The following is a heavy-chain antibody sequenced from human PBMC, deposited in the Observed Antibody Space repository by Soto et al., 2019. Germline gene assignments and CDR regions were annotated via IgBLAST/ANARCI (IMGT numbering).Heavy chain of an antibody. J-gene: IGHJ3*02. CDR3: ARGLNSFDI. Sequence: VGSLRLSCAASGFTFSDHDGDWVRQAPGKGLEWVGRTRNKANRYTTEYAAPVKGRFTISRDDSKNSLYLQMNSLKTEDTAVYYCARGLNSFDIWGQGTMVTVSS. CDR2: TRNKANRYTT. V-gene: IGHV3-72*01. CDR1: GFTFSDHD.